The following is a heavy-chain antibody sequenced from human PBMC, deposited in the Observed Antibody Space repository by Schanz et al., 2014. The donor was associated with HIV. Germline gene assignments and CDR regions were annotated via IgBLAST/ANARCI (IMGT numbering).Heavy chain of an antibody. CDR1: GFTLNSYG. V-gene: IGHV3-7*01. D-gene: IGHD2-21*02. J-gene: IGHJ4*02. Sequence: VQLVESGGGVVQPGRSLRLSCAASGFTLNSYGMHWVRQAPGKGLEWVAHINQDKSDKRYLYSVRGRFTVSRDNTKNSLFLQMSSLRAEDTAIYYCVRGDPIGSFWGQGTLVTVSS. CDR2: INQDKSDK. CDR3: VRGDPIGSF.